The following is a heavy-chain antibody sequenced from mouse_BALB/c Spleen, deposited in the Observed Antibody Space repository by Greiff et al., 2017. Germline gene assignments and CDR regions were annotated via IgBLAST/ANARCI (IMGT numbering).Heavy chain of an antibody. CDR3: ARYGYDEAWFAY. J-gene: IGHJ3*01. Sequence: EVKLQESGPGLVKPSQTVSLTCTVTGISITTGNYRWSWIRQFPGNKLEWIGYIYYSGTITYNPSLTSRTTITRDTSKNQFFLEMNSLTAEDTATYYCARYGYDEAWFAYWGQGTLVTVSA. CDR2: IYYSGTI. CDR1: GISITTGNYR. D-gene: IGHD2-2*01. V-gene: IGHV3-5*02.